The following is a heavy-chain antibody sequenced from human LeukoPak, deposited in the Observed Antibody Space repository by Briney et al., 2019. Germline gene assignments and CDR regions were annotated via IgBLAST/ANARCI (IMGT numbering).Heavy chain of an antibody. J-gene: IGHJ5*02. Sequence: SETLSLTCTVSGGSVSRGTHYWSWIRQPAGKGLEWIGHISTTGTTKYNPSLKSRVTMSMDTSENQFSLRLTSVTAADTAVYYCAREIGNWFDPWGQGALVTVSS. V-gene: IGHV4-61*10. CDR2: ISTTGTT. CDR3: AREIGNWFDP. CDR1: GGSVSRGTHY. D-gene: IGHD3-16*01.